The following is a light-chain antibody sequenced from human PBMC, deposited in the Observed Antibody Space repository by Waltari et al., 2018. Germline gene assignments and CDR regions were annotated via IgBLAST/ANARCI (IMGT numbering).Light chain of an antibody. CDR1: QGVGRT. Sequence: SCRASQGVGRTLAWYQQKPGQAPSLVIYGASIRATGISDRFSGSGSGTDFSLTISRLEPEDFAVYYCQHYVALPVTFGQGTKVEIK. CDR3: QHYVALPVT. CDR2: GAS. J-gene: IGKJ1*01. V-gene: IGKV3-20*01.